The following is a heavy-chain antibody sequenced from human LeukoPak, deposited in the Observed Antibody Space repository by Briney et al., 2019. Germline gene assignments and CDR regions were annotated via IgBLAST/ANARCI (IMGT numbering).Heavy chain of an antibody. D-gene: IGHD2/OR15-2a*01. CDR2: IYTSGST. J-gene: IGHJ6*03. V-gene: IGHV4-4*09. Sequence: PSETLYLTCTVSGGSISSYYWSWIRQPPGKGLEWIGYIYTSGSTNYNPSLKSRVTISVDTSKNQFSLKLSSVTAADTAVYYCARSIGGTRGYYYYYYMDVWGKGTMVTVSS. CDR1: GGSISSYY. CDR3: ARSIGGTRGYYYYYYMDV.